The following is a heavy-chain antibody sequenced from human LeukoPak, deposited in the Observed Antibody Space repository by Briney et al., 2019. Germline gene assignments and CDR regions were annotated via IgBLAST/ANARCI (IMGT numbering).Heavy chain of an antibody. CDR2: IYYRGST. V-gene: IGHV4-59*01. Sequence: PGGSLRLSCAASGFTFSSYAMSWIRQTPGKGLEWIGHIYYRGSTNYNPTLKSRVTISVDTSKNQFSLKLTSVTTADTAVYYCARQTGYFAYWGQGTLVTVSS. J-gene: IGHJ4*02. CDR1: GFTFSSYA. CDR3: ARQTGYFAY.